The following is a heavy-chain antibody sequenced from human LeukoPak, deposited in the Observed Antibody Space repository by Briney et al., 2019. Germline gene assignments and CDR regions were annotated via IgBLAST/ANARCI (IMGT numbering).Heavy chain of an antibody. CDR2: LSGRTYNT. V-gene: IGHV3-23*01. CDR3: AKSGVRGQYYFDS. CDR1: GFTFSSYA. J-gene: IGHJ4*02. D-gene: IGHD1-26*01. Sequence: GGSLRLSCAASGFTFSSYAIIWVRQAPGKGLEWVSALSGRTYNTYHADSVKGRFTISKDNSKNTVYLQMNGLRAEDTAVYYCAKSGVRGQYYFDSWGQGTLVTVSS.